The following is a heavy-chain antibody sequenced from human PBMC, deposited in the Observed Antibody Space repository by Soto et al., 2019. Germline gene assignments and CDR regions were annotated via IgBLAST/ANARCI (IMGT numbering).Heavy chain of an antibody. CDR1: GYTFTSYG. D-gene: IGHD6-19*01. CDR2: ISAYNGNT. J-gene: IGHJ6*02. V-gene: IGHV1-18*01. CDR3: ASFPHSGWYVGGFYYYYGMDV. Sequence: ASVKVSCKASGYTFTSYGISWVRQAPGQGLEWMGWISAYNGNTNYAQKLQGRVTMTTDTSTSTAYMELRSLRSDDTAVYYCASFPHSGWYVGGFYYYYGMDVWGQGTTVTV.